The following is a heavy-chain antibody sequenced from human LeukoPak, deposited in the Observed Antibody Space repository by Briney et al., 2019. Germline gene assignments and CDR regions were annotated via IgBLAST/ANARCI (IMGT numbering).Heavy chain of an antibody. CDR3: ARDLRGLGTTGGFDY. Sequence: SEALSLTCTVSGGSISSYYWSWIRQPAGKGLEWIGRIYATGSATYNPSLESRVTISVDTSRNQFSLNLNSVTAADTAVYFCARDLRGLGTTGGFDYWGQGTLVTVSS. D-gene: IGHD1-7*01. CDR1: GGSISSYY. CDR2: IYATGSA. J-gene: IGHJ4*02. V-gene: IGHV4-4*07.